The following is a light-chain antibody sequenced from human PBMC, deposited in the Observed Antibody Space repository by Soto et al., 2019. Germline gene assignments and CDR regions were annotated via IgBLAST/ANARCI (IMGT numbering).Light chain of an antibody. Sequence: QSALTQSASVSGSPGQSITISCTGTSSDVGNYNYVSWYQQHPGEVPKLIIFNVNNRPSGVSNRFSGSKSGNTASLTIYGLQAEDEADYYCSSFTSSTTYVFGTGT. CDR1: SSDVGNYNY. CDR3: SSFTSSTTYV. V-gene: IGLV2-14*01. J-gene: IGLJ1*01. CDR2: NVN.